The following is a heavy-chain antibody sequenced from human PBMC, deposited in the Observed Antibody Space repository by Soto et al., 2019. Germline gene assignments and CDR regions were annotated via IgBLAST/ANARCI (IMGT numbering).Heavy chain of an antibody. CDR1: GFTVSSYY. CDR2: IHRGGNT. D-gene: IGHD3-3*01. Sequence: EVQLVESGGGLVQPGGSLRLSCAASGFTVSSYYMSWVRQAPGKGLEWVSIIHRGGNTYYADSVKGRFTISGDNSNNMLFLQMNSLRADDTAVYYCARDPGYGLPFLEYLFHRGQGTLVTVSS. J-gene: IGHJ4*02. V-gene: IGHV3-66*01. CDR3: ARDPGYGLPFLEYLFH.